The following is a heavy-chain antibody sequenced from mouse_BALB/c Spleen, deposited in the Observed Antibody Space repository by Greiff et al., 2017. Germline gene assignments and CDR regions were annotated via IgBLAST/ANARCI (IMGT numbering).Heavy chain of an antibody. D-gene: IGHD1-2*01. CDR2: ISYSGST. Sequence: EVHLVESGPGLVKPSQSLSLTCTVTGYSITSDYAWNWIRQFPGNKLEWMGYISYSGSTSYNPSLKSRISITRDTSKNQFFLQLNSVTTEDTATYYCASLLRLRRGAMDYWGQGTSVTVSS. J-gene: IGHJ4*01. CDR3: ASLLRLRRGAMDY. V-gene: IGHV3-2*02. CDR1: GYSITSDYA.